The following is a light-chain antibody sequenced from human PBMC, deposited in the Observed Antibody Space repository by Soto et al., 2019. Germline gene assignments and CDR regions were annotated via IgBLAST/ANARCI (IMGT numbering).Light chain of an antibody. CDR3: QRYGSSPLT. V-gene: IGKV3-20*01. CDR2: DAS. Sequence: EIVLTQSPGTLSLSPGERAILSCRASQSVSSNYLAWYKQKPGQAPRLLIYDASSRATGIPDGFSGSGCGTDFTLTISRLEPEDCAVYYCQRYGSSPLTFGGGTKVEIK. CDR1: QSVSSNY. J-gene: IGKJ4*01.